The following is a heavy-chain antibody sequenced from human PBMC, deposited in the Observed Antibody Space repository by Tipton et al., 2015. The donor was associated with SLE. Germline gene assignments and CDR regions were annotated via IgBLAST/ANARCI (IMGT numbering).Heavy chain of an antibody. Sequence: TLSLTCTVSGGSISSSSYYWGWIRQPPGKGLEWIGEINHSGSTYYNPSLKSRVTISVDTSKNQFSLKLSSVTAADTAVYYCARDRVTMIVAFDYWGQGTLVTVSS. CDR1: GGSISSSSYY. J-gene: IGHJ4*02. CDR3: ARDRVTMIVAFDY. CDR2: INHSGST. V-gene: IGHV4-39*07. D-gene: IGHD3-22*01.